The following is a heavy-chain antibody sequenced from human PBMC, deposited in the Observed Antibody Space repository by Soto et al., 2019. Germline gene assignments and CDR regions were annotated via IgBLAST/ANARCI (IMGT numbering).Heavy chain of an antibody. V-gene: IGHV3-33*01. CDR3: ARDRSGSPALDY. Sequence: QPGGSLRLSCAASGFTFSSYGMHWVRQAPGKGLEWVAVIWYDGSNKYYADSVKGRFTISRDNSKNTLYLQMNSLRAEDTAVYYCARDRSGSPALDYWGQGTLVTVSS. CDR2: IWYDGSNK. CDR1: GFTFSSYG. D-gene: IGHD1-26*01. J-gene: IGHJ4*02.